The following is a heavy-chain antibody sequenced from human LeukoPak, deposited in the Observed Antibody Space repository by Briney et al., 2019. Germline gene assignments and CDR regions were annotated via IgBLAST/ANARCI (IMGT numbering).Heavy chain of an antibody. V-gene: IGHV1-46*01. D-gene: IGHD3-10*01. Sequence: GASVKVSCKASRYTFTGYYMHWVRQAPGQGLEWMGIINPSGGSTSYAQKFQGRVTMTRDTSISTAYMELSRLRSDDTAVYYCARDLMDYYGSGSYDYWGQGTLVTVSS. CDR2: INPSGGST. CDR3: ARDLMDYYGSGSYDY. CDR1: RYTFTGYY. J-gene: IGHJ4*02.